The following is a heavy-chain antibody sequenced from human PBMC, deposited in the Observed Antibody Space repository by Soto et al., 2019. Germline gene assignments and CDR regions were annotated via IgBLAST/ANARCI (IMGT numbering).Heavy chain of an antibody. D-gene: IGHD3-22*01. CDR1: GFTFSSYA. J-gene: IGHJ4*02. CDR2: ISYDGSNK. Sequence: GGSLRLSCAASGFTFSSYAMHWVRQAPGKGLEWVAVISYDGSNKYYADSVKGRFTISRDNSKNTLYLQMNSLRAEDTAVYYCARETENYYDSSGPDYWGQGTLVTVSS. V-gene: IGHV3-30-3*01. CDR3: ARETENYYDSSGPDY.